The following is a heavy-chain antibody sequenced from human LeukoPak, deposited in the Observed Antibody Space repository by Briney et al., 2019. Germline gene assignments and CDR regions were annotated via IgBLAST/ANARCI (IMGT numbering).Heavy chain of an antibody. V-gene: IGHV1-8*01. Sequence: ASVKVSCKASGYTFTSYDTNWVRQATGQGLEWMGWMNPNSGNTGYAQKFQGRVTMTRNTSISTAYMELSSLRSEDTAVYYCARAYPPYYYDFWSGYYPYYYYGMDVWGQGTTVTVSS. CDR3: ARAYPPYYYDFWSGYYPYYYYGMDV. CDR1: GYTFTSYD. CDR2: MNPNSGNT. J-gene: IGHJ6*02. D-gene: IGHD3-3*01.